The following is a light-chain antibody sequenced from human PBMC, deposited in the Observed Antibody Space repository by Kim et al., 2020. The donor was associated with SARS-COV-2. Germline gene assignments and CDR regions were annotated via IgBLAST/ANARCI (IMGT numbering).Light chain of an antibody. Sequence: DIQMTQSPSTVSASVGDRVTITCRASQSISSWLAWYQQKPGKAPRLLIYKASSLESGVPSRFSGSGSGTEFTLTISSLQPDDFATYYCQQYKTYSWKFGQGTKVDSK. J-gene: IGKJ1*01. CDR2: KAS. CDR3: QQYKTYSWK. CDR1: QSISSW. V-gene: IGKV1-5*03.